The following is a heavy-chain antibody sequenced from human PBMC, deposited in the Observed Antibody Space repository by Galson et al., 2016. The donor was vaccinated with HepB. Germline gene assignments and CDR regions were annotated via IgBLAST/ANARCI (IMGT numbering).Heavy chain of an antibody. CDR2: IYLSGST. V-gene: IGHV4-4*02. Sequence: SETLSLTCAVSGDSISNDNWWSWVRQPPGKGLEWVGEIYLSGSTNYSPSLKSRVTISVDKSKNQFSLNLSSVTAADTAVYYCAWLSYGSSWSPFDCWGQGTLVTVSS. CDR3: AWLSYGSSWSPFDC. J-gene: IGHJ4*02. CDR1: GDSISNDNW. D-gene: IGHD6-13*01.